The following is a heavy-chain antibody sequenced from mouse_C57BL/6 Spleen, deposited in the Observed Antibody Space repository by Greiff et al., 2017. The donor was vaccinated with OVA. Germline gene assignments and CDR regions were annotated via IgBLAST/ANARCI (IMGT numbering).Heavy chain of an antibody. D-gene: IGHD1-1*01. CDR3: ATDYYGSSPFCDY. CDR1: GYTFTSYT. Sequence: QVQLQQSGAELARPGASVKMSCKASGYTFTSYTMHWVKQRPGQGLEWIGYINPSSGYTKYNQKFKDKATLTADKSSSTAYMQLSSLTSEDSAVYYCATDYYGSSPFCDYWGKGTTLTVSS. V-gene: IGHV1-4*01. CDR2: INPSSGYT. J-gene: IGHJ2*01.